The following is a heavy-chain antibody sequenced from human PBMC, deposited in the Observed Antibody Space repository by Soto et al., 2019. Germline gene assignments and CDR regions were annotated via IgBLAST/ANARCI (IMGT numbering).Heavy chain of an antibody. Sequence: GESLKISCKGSGYTFSRYWIAWVRQTPGKGLEWMGLIYPGDSDTRYSPSFQGQVTISADKSITTPYLQWSSLKASDTAIYYCARDTFSGDSSGPHYWGQGTLVTVSS. D-gene: IGHD3-22*01. CDR3: ARDTFSGDSSGPHY. CDR2: IYPGDSDT. CDR1: GYTFSRYW. V-gene: IGHV5-51*01. J-gene: IGHJ4*02.